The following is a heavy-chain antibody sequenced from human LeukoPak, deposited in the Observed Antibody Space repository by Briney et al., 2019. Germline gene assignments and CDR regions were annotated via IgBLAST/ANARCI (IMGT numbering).Heavy chain of an antibody. Sequence: PGGSLRLSCAASGFTFSTYGMHWVRQAPGKGLEWVAVASYDETYKYYADSVKGRFIISRDNSKSTLYLQMNSLKTEDTAVYYCTGHDYYDSSGYWSFDYWGQGTLVIVTS. CDR3: TGHDYYDSSGYWSFDY. J-gene: IGHJ4*02. V-gene: IGHV3-30*03. D-gene: IGHD3-22*01. CDR1: GFTFSTYG. CDR2: ASYDETYK.